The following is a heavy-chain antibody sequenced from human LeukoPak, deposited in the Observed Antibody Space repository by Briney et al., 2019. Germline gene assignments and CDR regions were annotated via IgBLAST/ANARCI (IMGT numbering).Heavy chain of an antibody. CDR2: ISSSSSYI. CDR1: GFTFSTYG. D-gene: IGHD4-23*01. V-gene: IGHV3-21*01. J-gene: IGHJ5*02. CDR3: AREARVETLNWFDP. Sequence: PGGSLRLSCAASGFTFSTYGMNWVRQAPGKGLEWVSSISSSSSYIYYADSVKGRFTISRDNAKNSLYLQMNSLRAEDTAVYYCAREARVETLNWFDPWGQGTLVTVSS.